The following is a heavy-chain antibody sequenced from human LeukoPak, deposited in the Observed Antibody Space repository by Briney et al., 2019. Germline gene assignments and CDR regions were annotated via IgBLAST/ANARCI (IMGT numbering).Heavy chain of an antibody. CDR3: AKDFAYSSNYYFDS. J-gene: IGHJ4*02. CDR2: ISGTGGST. V-gene: IGHV3-23*01. D-gene: IGHD6-13*01. Sequence: GGSLRLSCAASGFTFNNYAMSWVRQAPGKGLEWVSLISGTGGSTYYADSVKGRFTISRDNSKNTLYLQMNSLRAEDTAIYYCAKDFAYSSNYYFDSWGQGTLVTVSS. CDR1: GFTFNNYA.